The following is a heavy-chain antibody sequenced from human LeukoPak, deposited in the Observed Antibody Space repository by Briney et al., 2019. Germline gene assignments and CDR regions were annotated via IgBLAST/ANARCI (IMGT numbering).Heavy chain of an antibody. CDR3: AREESGISIFGVVIF. J-gene: IGHJ4*02. CDR1: GFTFSSYA. D-gene: IGHD3-3*01. CDR2: ISHDGSNK. V-gene: IGHV3-30-3*01. Sequence: GRSLRLSCKASGFTFSSYAMHWVRQAPGKGLEWVAIISHDGSNKYYADSVKGRFTISRDNSKNTLYLQMNSLGAEDTAVYYCAREESGISIFGVVIFWGQGTLVTVSS.